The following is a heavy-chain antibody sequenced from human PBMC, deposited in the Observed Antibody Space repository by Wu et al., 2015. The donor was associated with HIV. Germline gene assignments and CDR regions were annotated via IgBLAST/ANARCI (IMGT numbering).Heavy chain of an antibody. CDR1: GDTFSRSG. J-gene: IGHJ4*02. D-gene: IGHD3-22*01. V-gene: IGHV1-69*11. Sequence: QVQLVQSGAEVKKPGSSVKVSCKASGDTFSRSGISWMRQAPGKGFEWMGRIIPNHGGANYAEKFEGRVTITADEATNTAYMDLSRLRSEDTAVYYCAGYYYDSSGYSLDYWGQGTLVTVSS. CDR3: AGYYYDSSGYSLDY. CDR2: IIPNHGGA.